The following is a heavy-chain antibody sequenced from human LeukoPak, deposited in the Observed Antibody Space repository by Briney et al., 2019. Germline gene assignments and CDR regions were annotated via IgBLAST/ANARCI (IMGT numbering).Heavy chain of an antibody. V-gene: IGHV4-59*01. D-gene: IGHD2-15*01. CDR1: GGSISSYY. CDR3: ASVVVVAATSDAFDI. J-gene: IGHJ3*02. Sequence: SETLSLTCTVPGGSISSYYWSWIRQPPGKGLEWIGYIYYSGSTNYNPSLKSRVTISVDTSKNQFSLKLSSVTAADTAVYYCASVVVVAATSDAFDIWGQGTMVTVSS. CDR2: IYYSGST.